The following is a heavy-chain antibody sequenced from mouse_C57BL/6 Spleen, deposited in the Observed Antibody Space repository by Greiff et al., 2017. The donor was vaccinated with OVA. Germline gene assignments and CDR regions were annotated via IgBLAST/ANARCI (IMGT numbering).Heavy chain of an antibody. J-gene: IGHJ4*01. CDR2: IYPRSGNT. D-gene: IGHD1-1*01. CDR1: GYTFTSYG. V-gene: IGHV1-81*01. Sequence: QVQLQQSGAELARPGASVKLSCKASGYTFTSYGISWVKQRTGQGLEWIGEIYPRSGNTYYNEKFKGKATLTADKSSSTAYMELRSLTSEDSAVYFCATNYGSSPSYAMDYWGQGTSVTVSS. CDR3: ATNYGSSPSYAMDY.